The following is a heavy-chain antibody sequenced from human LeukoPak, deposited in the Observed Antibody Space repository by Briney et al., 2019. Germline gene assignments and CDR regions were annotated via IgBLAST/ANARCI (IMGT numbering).Heavy chain of an antibody. CDR3: AKSRVAATAALAFDY. CDR1: GFTFSSYA. Sequence: GGSLRLSCAASGFTFSSYAMSWVRQAPGKGLEWVSAISGSGGSTYYADSVKGRSTISRDNSKNTLYLQMNSLRAEDTAVYYCAKSRVAATAALAFDYWGQGTLVTVSS. D-gene: IGHD2-15*01. J-gene: IGHJ4*02. CDR2: ISGSGGST. V-gene: IGHV3-23*01.